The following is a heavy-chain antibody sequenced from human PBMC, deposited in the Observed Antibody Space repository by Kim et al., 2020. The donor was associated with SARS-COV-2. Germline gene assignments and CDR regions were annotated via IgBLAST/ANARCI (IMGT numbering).Heavy chain of an antibody. CDR1: GFTFSSYA. CDR3: AEGGYEGFGT. CDR2: ISYDGSNK. J-gene: IGHJ5*02. Sequence: GGSLRLSCAASGFTFSSYAMHWVRQAPGKGLEWVAVISYDGSNKYYADSVKGRFTISRDNSKNKLYLQMNSLRAEDTAVYYCAEGGYEGFGTWGQGTLVTVSS. V-gene: IGHV3-30*04. D-gene: IGHD3-10*01.